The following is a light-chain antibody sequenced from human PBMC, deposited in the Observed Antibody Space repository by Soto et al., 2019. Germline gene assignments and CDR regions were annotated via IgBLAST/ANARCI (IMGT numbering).Light chain of an antibody. V-gene: IGKV3-20*01. CDR1: QSVSNY. J-gene: IGKJ4*01. CDR2: GAS. CDR3: QQHGSSPLT. Sequence: EIVLTQSPATLSLSPGERATLSCRASQSVSNYVAWYQHKPGQAPRLLIYGASSRATGIPDRFSGSGSGTDFTLTISRLEPEDFAVYYCQQHGSSPLTFGGGTKVDIK.